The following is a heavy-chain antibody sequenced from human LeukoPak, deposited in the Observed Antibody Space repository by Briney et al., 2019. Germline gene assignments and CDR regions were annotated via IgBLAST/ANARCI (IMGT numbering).Heavy chain of an antibody. Sequence: SETLSLTCTVSGGSIGTYYWSWIRQPPGKGLEWIGYMYYSGSTNYNPSLKSRVTTSVDTSKNRFSLILTSVTAADTAVYYCARDYRLAAFDIWGQGTMVTVSS. CDR2: MYYSGST. CDR1: GGSIGTYY. D-gene: IGHD3-16*02. J-gene: IGHJ3*02. CDR3: ARDYRLAAFDI. V-gene: IGHV4-59*01.